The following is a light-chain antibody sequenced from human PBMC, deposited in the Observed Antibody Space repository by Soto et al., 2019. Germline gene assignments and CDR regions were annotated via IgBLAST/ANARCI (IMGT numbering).Light chain of an antibody. CDR3: GTWDSSLSAGVV. CDR1: SSNIGNNY. CDR2: DNN. Sequence: QSVLTQPPSVSAAPGQTVTISCSGSSSNIGNNYVSWYQQLPGTAPKLLIYDNNQRPSGIPDRFSGSKSGTSATLGITGLQTGDEADYYCGTWDSSLSAGVVFGGGTQLTVL. V-gene: IGLV1-51*01. J-gene: IGLJ2*01.